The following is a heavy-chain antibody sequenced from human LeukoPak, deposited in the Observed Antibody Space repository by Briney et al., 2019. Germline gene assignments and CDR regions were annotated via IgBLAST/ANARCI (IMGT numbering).Heavy chain of an antibody. J-gene: IGHJ4*02. D-gene: IGHD1/OR15-1a*01. Sequence: SETLSLTCAVYGGSFSGYYWSWIRQPPGKGLEWIGEINHSGSTNYNPSLKSRVTISVDTSKNQFSLKLSSVTAADTAVYYCARNLRSEQYYFDYWGQGTLVTVSS. V-gene: IGHV4-34*01. CDR1: GGSFSGYY. CDR3: ARNLRSEQYYFDY. CDR2: INHSGST.